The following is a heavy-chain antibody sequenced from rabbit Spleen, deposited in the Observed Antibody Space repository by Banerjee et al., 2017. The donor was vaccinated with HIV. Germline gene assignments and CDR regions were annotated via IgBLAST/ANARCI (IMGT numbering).Heavy chain of an antibody. CDR1: GFSFSSSDY. CDR2: IYAGSSGST. J-gene: IGHJ4*01. CDR3: ARLFAYAGYAGFGYATLDYFNL. Sequence: QEQLEESGGDLVKPEGSLTLTCTASGFSFSSSDYMCWVRQAPGKGLESIACIYAGSSGSTWYASWAKGRFTISKTSSTTATLQMTSLTAADTAAYFCARLFAYAGYAGFGYATLDYFNLWGPGTLVPS. D-gene: IGHD6-1*01. V-gene: IGHV1S45*01.